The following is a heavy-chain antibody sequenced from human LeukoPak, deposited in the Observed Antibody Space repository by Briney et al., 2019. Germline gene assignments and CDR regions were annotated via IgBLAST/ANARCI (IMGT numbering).Heavy chain of an antibody. V-gene: IGHV1-69*13. CDR3: AIGEKGYCSSTSCYNWFDP. Sequence: SVKVSCKASGGTFSSYAISWVRQAPGQVLEWMGGVIPIFGTANYAQKFQGRVTITADESTSTAYMELSSLRSEDTAVYYCAIGEKGYCSSTSCYNWFDPWGQGTLVTVSS. CDR1: GGTFSSYA. J-gene: IGHJ5*02. D-gene: IGHD2-2*01. CDR2: VIPIFGTA.